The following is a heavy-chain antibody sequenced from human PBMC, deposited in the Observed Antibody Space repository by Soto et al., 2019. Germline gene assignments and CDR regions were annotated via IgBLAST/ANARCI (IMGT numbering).Heavy chain of an antibody. CDR1: GFTLSTYG. V-gene: IGHV3-30*18. CDR2: MSYDGTKE. J-gene: IGHJ4*02. Sequence: GGSLRLSCAASGFTLSTYGMHWVRQAPGKGLEWVAAMSYDGTKEYYAASVKGRFTISRDNSRNTLFLQLNSLRAEDTAVYYCAKEYGSTWIDHWGQGTLVTVYS. CDR3: AKEYGSTWIDH. D-gene: IGHD6-13*01.